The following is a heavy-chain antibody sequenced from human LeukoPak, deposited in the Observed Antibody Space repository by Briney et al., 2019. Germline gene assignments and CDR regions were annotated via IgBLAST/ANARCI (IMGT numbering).Heavy chain of an antibody. Sequence: SETLSLTCTVSGGSISSHYWSWIRQPPGKGLEWIGYIYYSGSTNYNPSLKSRVTISVDTSKNQFSLKLSSVTAADTAVYYCARVPTVTTGYCYYYMDVWGKGTTVTVSS. D-gene: IGHD4-17*01. CDR3: ARVPTVTTGYCYYYMDV. J-gene: IGHJ6*03. CDR1: GGSISSHY. V-gene: IGHV4-59*11. CDR2: IYYSGST.